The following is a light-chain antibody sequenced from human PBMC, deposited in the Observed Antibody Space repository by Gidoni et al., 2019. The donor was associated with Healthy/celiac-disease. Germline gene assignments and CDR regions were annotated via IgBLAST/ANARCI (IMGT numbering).Light chain of an antibody. CDR3: PQSYSTPQQT. V-gene: IGKV1-39*01. J-gene: IGKJ1*01. CDR1: QSISNY. CDR2: AAS. Sequence: DIQMTQSPSSLSASVGDRVTITCRASQSISNYLNWYQQKPGKAPKLLIYAASSLQSGVPSRFSGSGSGTDFTLTISSLQPEDFATYYCPQSYSTPQQTFGQGTKVEIK.